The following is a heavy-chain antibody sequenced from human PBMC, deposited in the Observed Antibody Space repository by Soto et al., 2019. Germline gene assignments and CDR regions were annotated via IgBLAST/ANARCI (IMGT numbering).Heavy chain of an antibody. Sequence: GGSLRLSCAASGFTFSSYAMHWVRQAPGKGLEWVAFIDYSGSSKDYADSVKGRFTISRDNAKNSLYLQMYSLRAEDTAIYYCVRDRTLLVPTSIDYWGHGTLVTVSS. CDR3: VRDRTLLVPTSIDY. D-gene: IGHD3-3*01. V-gene: IGHV3-48*03. CDR2: IDYSGSSK. J-gene: IGHJ4*01. CDR1: GFTFSSYA.